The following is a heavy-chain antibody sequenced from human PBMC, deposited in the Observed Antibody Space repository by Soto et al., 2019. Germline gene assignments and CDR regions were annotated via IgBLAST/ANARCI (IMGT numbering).Heavy chain of an antibody. CDR2: IYYSGST. D-gene: IGHD4-17*01. CDR1: GGSISSGGYY. J-gene: IGHJ4*02. CDR3: ASGTVTRLYCFDY. V-gene: IGHV4-31*03. Sequence: SETLSLTCTVSGGSISSGGYYWSWIRQHPGKGLEWIGYIYYSGSTYYNPSLKSRVTISVDTSKNQFSLKLSSVTAADTAVYYCASGTVTRLYCFDYWGQGTLVTVSS.